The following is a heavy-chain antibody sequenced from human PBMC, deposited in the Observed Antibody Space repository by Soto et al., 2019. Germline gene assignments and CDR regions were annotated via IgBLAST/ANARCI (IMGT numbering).Heavy chain of an antibody. CDR1: GFTFSSYG. CDR3: AKDILYDFWSGEMDV. Sequence: GGSLRLSCAASGFTFSSYGMHWVRQAPGKGLEWVAVISYDGSNKYYADSVKGRFTISRDNSKNTLYLQMNSLRAEDTAVYYCAKDILYDFWSGEMDVWGKGTTVTVSS. CDR2: ISYDGSNK. V-gene: IGHV3-30*18. J-gene: IGHJ6*04. D-gene: IGHD3-3*01.